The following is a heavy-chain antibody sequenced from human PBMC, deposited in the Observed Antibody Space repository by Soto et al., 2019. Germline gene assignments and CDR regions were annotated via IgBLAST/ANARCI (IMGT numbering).Heavy chain of an antibody. CDR3: AKDRRAGGNSDFYLEF. CDR2: ISATGGGT. Sequence: GGSLRLSCAASGFKFSNYAMSLVRQAPGKGLEWVSLISATGGGTYYADSVKGRFTISRDNSHNTLYLQVHSLTAEDTAVYYCAKDRRAGGNSDFYLEFWGQGAQVTVSS. V-gene: IGHV3-23*01. CDR1: GFKFSNYA. D-gene: IGHD2-21*02. J-gene: IGHJ4*02.